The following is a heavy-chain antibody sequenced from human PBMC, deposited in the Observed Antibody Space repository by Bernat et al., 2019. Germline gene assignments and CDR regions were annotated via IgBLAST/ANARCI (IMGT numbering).Heavy chain of an antibody. Sequence: EVQLVESGGGLVKPGGSLRLSCAASGFTFSSYSMNWVRQAPGKGLEWVSSISSSSSYTNYADSVKGRFTISRDNAKNSLYLQMNSLRAEDTAVYYCARGHYDILTGANAGPDAFDIWGQGTMVTVSS. CDR3: ARGHYDILTGANAGPDAFDI. D-gene: IGHD3-9*01. V-gene: IGHV3-21*01. CDR1: GFTFSSYS. CDR2: ISSSSSYT. J-gene: IGHJ3*02.